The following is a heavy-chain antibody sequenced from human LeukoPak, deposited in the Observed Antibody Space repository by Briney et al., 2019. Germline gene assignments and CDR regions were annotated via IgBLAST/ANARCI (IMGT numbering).Heavy chain of an antibody. V-gene: IGHV3-11*01. J-gene: IGHJ4*02. CDR3: ARHFTRSLDY. D-gene: IGHD3-3*02. Sequence: GGSLRLSCAASGFTFSDHYMSWIRQAPGKGLVWLSYISTSNDFIYYADSVKGRFTISRDNAKNSLFLQMNSLRAEDTAVYYCARHFTRSLDYWGQGTLVTVSS. CDR1: GFTFSDHY. CDR2: ISTSNDFI.